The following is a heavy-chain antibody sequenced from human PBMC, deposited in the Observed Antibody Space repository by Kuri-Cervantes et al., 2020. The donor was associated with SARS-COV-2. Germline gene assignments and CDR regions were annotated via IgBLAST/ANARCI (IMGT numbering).Heavy chain of an antibody. J-gene: IGHJ5*02. CDR3: AKLGFRGWFDP. V-gene: IGHV3-23*01. CDR1: GFTFSSYA. CDR2: ISGSGGST. Sequence: LSLTCAASGFTFSSYAMSWVRQAPGKGLEWVSAISGSGGSTYYADSVKGRFTISRDNSKNTLYLQMNSLRAEDTAVYYCAKLGFRGWFDPWGQGTLVTVSS. D-gene: IGHD1-26*01.